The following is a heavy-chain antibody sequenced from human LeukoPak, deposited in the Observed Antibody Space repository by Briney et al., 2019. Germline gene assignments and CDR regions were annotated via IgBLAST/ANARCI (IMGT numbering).Heavy chain of an antibody. CDR1: GFTFSSYA. CDR3: AKVGFVVVPAAIGRRDY. D-gene: IGHD2-2*02. J-gene: IGHJ4*02. CDR2: ISGSGGST. V-gene: IGHV3-23*01. Sequence: GGSLRLSCAASGFTFSSYAMSWVRQAPGKGLEWVSAISGSGGSTNYADSVKGRFTISRDNSKNTLYLQMNSLRAEDTAVYYCAKVGFVVVPAAIGRRDYWGQGTLVTVSS.